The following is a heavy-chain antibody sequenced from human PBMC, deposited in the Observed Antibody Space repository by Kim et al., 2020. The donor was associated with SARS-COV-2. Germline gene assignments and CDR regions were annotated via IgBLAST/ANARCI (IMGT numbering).Heavy chain of an antibody. CDR1: GVSISSYY. D-gene: IGHD3-3*01. Sequence: SETLSLTCTASGVSISSYYWSWIRQPPGKGLEWIWYIYYSGSTTYNASPKSRVTISADTSKNQSYLKLSSVIAADTAVYYYARQVVHDFWSGYSNRPYVMDVWVQGNTVTLS. V-gene: IGHV4-59*08. CDR2: IYYSGST. CDR3: ARQVVHDFWSGYSNRPYVMDV. J-gene: IGHJ6*02.